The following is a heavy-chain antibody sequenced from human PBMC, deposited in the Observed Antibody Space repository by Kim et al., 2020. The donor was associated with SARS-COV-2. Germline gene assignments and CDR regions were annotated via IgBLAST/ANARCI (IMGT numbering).Heavy chain of an antibody. CDR3: ARGRDGYKGYSDH. V-gene: IGHV3-30-3*01. Sequence: GGSLRLSCTAYGFTFRTSAMHWVRQTPGRGLEWVAVISYDGVNKFYADSVKGRFTISRDNSKNTLFLQMNSLAIEDTAVYFCARGRDGYKGYSDHWGQGT. CDR1: GFTFRTSA. CDR2: ISYDGVNK. D-gene: IGHD5-12*01. J-gene: IGHJ4*02.